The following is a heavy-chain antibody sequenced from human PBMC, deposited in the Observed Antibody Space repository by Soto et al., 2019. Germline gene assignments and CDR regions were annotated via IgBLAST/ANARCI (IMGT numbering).Heavy chain of an antibody. CDR3: ATYSYFTLKLVRFDY. J-gene: IGHJ4*01. Sequence: GGSLRLSCAASGFTVSSNYMSWVRQAPGKGLEWVSVIYSGGSTYYADSVKGRFTISRDNSKNTLYLQMNSLRAEDTAVYYCATYSYFTLKLVRFDYWGLGTLVTVSS. CDR1: GFTVSSNY. CDR2: IYSGGST. V-gene: IGHV3-66*01. D-gene: IGHD3-22*01.